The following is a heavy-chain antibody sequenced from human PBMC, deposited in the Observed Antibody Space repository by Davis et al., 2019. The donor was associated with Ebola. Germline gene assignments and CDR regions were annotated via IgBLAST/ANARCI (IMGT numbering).Heavy chain of an antibody. V-gene: IGHV3-7*01. CDR3: ARLYCTGGVCYLDY. D-gene: IGHD2-8*02. CDR2: IKYDGTEK. J-gene: IGHJ4*02. CDR1: GFTFSDYW. Sequence: PGGSLRLSCAASGFTFSDYWMNWVRQAPGKGLEWVANIKYDGTEKYYVDSVKGRFTISRDNAKNSLYLQMNSLRAEDTAVYYCARLYCTGGVCYLDYWGQGTLVTVSS.